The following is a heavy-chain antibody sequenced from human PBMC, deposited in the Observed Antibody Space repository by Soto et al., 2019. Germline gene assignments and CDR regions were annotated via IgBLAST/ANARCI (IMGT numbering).Heavy chain of an antibody. CDR2: ISSSGSSI. V-gene: IGHV3-48*03. J-gene: IGHJ6*02. D-gene: IGHD1-26*01. CDR1: GLTFSGYE. Sequence: GGSLRLSCAASGLTFSGYEMNWVRQAPGKGLEWVSYISSSGSSISYADSVKGRFTITRDNAKNSLYLQMNSLRAEDTAVYYCATDSGSYSGYSYYAMDVWGQGTTVTVSS. CDR3: ATDSGSYSGYSYYAMDV.